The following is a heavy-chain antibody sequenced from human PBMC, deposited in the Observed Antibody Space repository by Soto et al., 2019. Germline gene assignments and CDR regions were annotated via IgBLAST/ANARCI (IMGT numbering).Heavy chain of an antibody. CDR3: ARQEAYSSGWYDAFDI. CDR1: GGSISSSSCY. Sequence: PSETLSLTCTVSGGSISSSSCYWGWIRQPPGKGLQWIGSIYYSGSTYYNPSLKSRLTISVDTSKNQFSLRLSSVTAADTAVYYCARQEAYSSGWYDAFDIWGQGTMVTVSS. CDR2: IYYSGST. V-gene: IGHV4-39*01. D-gene: IGHD6-19*01. J-gene: IGHJ3*02.